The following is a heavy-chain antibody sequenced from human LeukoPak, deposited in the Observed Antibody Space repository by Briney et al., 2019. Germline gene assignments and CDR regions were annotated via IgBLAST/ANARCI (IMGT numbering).Heavy chain of an antibody. D-gene: IGHD3-10*01. CDR1: GFTFSSYW. CDR2: VNGDGSST. CDR3: ARDLDGSGSYHWFDP. J-gene: IGHJ5*02. V-gene: IGHV3-74*01. Sequence: PGGSLRLSCAASGFTFSSYWMHWVRQAPGKGLVWVSRVNGDGSSTDNADSGEGRFTISRDNAKNTLYLQMNSLRAEDTDIYYCARDLDGSGSYHWFDPWGQGTLVTVSS.